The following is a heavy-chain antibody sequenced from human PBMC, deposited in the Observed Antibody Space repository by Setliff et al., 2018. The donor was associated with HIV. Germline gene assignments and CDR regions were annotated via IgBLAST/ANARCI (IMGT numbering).Heavy chain of an antibody. J-gene: IGHJ4*02. CDR2: IYHRGST. CDR1: GGSIRSSNW. Sequence: SETLSLTCRASGGSIRSSNWWSWVRQPPGKGLEWIGEIYHRGSTNYNPSLKSRVSISIDKSKNQFSLRMSSVTAADTAVYYCARDPISGITVAGAFDYWGQGTPVTVSS. CDR3: ARDPISGITVAGAFDY. D-gene: IGHD6-19*01. V-gene: IGHV4-4*02.